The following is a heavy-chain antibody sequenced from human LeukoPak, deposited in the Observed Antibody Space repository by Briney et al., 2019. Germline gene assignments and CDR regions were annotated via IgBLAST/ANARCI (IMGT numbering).Heavy chain of an antibody. CDR3: VKDLDDYPPSDAFDL. CDR1: GFIFSDYP. Sequence: GGSLRLSCSASGFIFSDYPMHWVRQAPGQGLECVSTVSSRGGNTHYADSVKGRFTISRDNSKNTLYLQMSSLRAEDTAVYYCVKDLDDYPPSDAFDLWGQGTMVSVSS. V-gene: IGHV3-64D*06. J-gene: IGHJ3*01. D-gene: IGHD4/OR15-4a*01. CDR2: VSSRGGNT.